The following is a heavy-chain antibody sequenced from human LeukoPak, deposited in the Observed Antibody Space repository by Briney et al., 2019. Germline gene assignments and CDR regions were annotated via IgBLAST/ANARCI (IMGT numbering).Heavy chain of an antibody. V-gene: IGHV1-8*02. CDR2: MNPNSGDT. D-gene: IGHD3-10*01. CDR3: TKGEWFADFPTL. CDR1: GYSFTGYD. J-gene: IGHJ4*02. Sequence: GASVKVSCKASGYSFTGYDINWVRQATGQGLEWMGWMNPNSGDTGYIQKFQGRVTMTRDLFTGTAFMELSSLTSEDTGIYYCTKGEWFADFPTLWGQGTLVTVSS.